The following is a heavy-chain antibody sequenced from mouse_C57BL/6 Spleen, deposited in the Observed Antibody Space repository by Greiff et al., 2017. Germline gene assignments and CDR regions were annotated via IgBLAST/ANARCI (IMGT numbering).Heavy chain of an antibody. Sequence: QVQLQQSGAELVRPGASVTLSCKASGYTFTDYEMHWVKQTPVHGLEWIGAIDPETGGTAYNQKFKGKDILTADKSSSTAYMELRSLTSEDSAVYYCTRSKGNSYFDYWGQGTTLTVSS. D-gene: IGHD2-1*01. V-gene: IGHV1-15*01. CDR2: IDPETGGT. CDR1: GYTFTDYE. CDR3: TRSKGNSYFDY. J-gene: IGHJ2*01.